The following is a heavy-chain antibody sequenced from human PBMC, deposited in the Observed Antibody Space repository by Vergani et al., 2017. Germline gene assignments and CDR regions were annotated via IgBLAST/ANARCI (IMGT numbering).Heavy chain of an antibody. CDR1: GGPLRGGSHY. Sequence: QVQLKESGPGLVGPSETLSLTCTVSGGPLRGGSHYWSWIRQSAGKGLEWIGRIYNTGGTNYDPSLKTRVTMSVATSKNQFSLKLASVTAADTAIYYCARFSSGFVAWGPGTPVTVSS. V-gene: IGHV4-61*02. CDR3: ARFSSGFVA. J-gene: IGHJ4*02. D-gene: IGHD5-12*01. CDR2: IYNTGGT.